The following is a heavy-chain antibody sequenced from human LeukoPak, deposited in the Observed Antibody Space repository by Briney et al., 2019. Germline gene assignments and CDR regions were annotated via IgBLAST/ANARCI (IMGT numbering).Heavy chain of an antibody. CDR3: ARVRRLRAIDY. V-gene: IGHV4-34*01. D-gene: IGHD5-12*01. CDR2: INHSGST. CDR1: GGSFSGYY. J-gene: IGHJ4*02. Sequence: SETLSLTCAVYGGSFSGYYWSWIRQPPGKGLGWIGEINHSGSTNYNPSLKSRVTISVDTSKNQFSLKLSSVTAADTAVYYCARVRRLRAIDYWGQGTLVTVSS.